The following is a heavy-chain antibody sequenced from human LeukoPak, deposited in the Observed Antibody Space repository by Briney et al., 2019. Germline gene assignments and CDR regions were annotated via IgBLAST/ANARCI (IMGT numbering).Heavy chain of an antibody. J-gene: IGHJ3*02. CDR2: ISSSSSYI. CDR1: GFTFSSYS. CDR3: AREEYGWYVDVVATNHEAFDI. Sequence: GGSLRLSCAASGFTFSSYSMNWVRQAPGKGLEWVSSISSSSSYIYYADSVKGRFTISRDNAKNSLYLQMNSLRAEDTAVYYCAREEYGWYVDVVATNHEAFDIWGQGTMVTVS. V-gene: IGHV3-21*01. D-gene: IGHD5-12*01.